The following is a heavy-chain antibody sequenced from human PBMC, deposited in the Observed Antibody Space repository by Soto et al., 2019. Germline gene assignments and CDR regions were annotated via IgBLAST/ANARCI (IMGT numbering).Heavy chain of an antibody. CDR1: GFSLTSSGIS. CDR2: IDWHDDK. V-gene: IGHV2-70*01. D-gene: IGHD1-26*01. J-gene: IGHJ4*02. Sequence: SGPTLVNPTQTLTLTCTFSGFSLTSSGISVSWIRQSPGRALEWLALIDWHDDKYYNTSLKTRLTVSKDTSKNQVVLTMTSMDPVDTATYYCARTHVAGAIPWYYFDFWGQGTLVTVSS. CDR3: ARTHVAGAIPWYYFDF.